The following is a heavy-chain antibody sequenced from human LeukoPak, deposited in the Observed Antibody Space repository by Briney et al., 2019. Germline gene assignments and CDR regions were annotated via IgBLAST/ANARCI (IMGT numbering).Heavy chain of an antibody. V-gene: IGHV3-21*01. CDR2: ISSSSSYI. CDR3: AKDDSGYSYGYAGSGDY. Sequence: PGGSLRLSCAASGFTFSSYSMNWVRQAPGRGLEWVSSISSSSSYIYYADSVKGRFTISRDNAKSSLYLQMNSLRAEDTAVYYCAKDDSGYSYGYAGSGDYWGQGTLVTVSS. D-gene: IGHD5-18*01. CDR1: GFTFSSYS. J-gene: IGHJ4*02.